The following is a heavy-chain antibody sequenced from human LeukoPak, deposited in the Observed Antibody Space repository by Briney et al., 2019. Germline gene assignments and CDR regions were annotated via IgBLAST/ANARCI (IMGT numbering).Heavy chain of an antibody. J-gene: IGHJ6*04. Sequence: ASVKVSCKASGYTFTGYYMHWVRQAPGQGLEWMGWINPNSGGTNYTQKFQGRVTMTTDTSTSTAYMELRSLRSDDTAVYYCARAYSNYGMDVWGKGTTVTVSS. CDR3: ARAYSNYGMDV. D-gene: IGHD4-11*01. V-gene: IGHV1-2*02. CDR1: GYTFTGYY. CDR2: INPNSGGT.